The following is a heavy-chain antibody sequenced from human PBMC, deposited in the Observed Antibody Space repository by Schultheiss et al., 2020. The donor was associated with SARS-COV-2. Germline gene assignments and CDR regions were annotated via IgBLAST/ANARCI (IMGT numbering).Heavy chain of an antibody. J-gene: IGHJ6*02. Sequence: GGSLRLSCAASGFTFSNYAMSWVRQAPGKGLEWVSTISGSGTSTYYADSVKGRFTISRDNSKNTLYLQMNSMRVEDTAVYYCAKPYSSSWGYYYYYYGMDVWGQGTTVTVSS. CDR2: ISGSGTST. CDR3: AKPYSSSWGYYYYYYGMDV. D-gene: IGHD6-13*01. V-gene: IGHV3-23*01. CDR1: GFTFSNYA.